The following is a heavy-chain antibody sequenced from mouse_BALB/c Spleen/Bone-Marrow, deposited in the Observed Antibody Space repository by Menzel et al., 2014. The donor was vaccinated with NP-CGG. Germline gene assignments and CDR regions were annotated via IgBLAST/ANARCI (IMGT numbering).Heavy chain of an antibody. CDR2: ISYSGNT. V-gene: IGHV3-8*02. CDR3: ATYDGYCFGY. J-gene: IGHJ2*01. D-gene: IGHD2-3*01. CDR1: GDSITGGY. Sequence: EVKLVESGPSLVKPSQTLSLTCSVTGDSITGGYWNWIRKFPGNKLEYMGYISYSGNTYYNPSLKSRISITRDTSKNQYYLQLNSVTTEDTATYYCATYDGYCFGYWGQGTTLTVSS.